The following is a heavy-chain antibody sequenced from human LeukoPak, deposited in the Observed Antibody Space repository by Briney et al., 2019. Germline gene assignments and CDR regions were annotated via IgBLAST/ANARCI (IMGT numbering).Heavy chain of an antibody. D-gene: IGHD3-16*01. Sequence: SQTLSPTGAISGDSVSSNSATWNWIRQSPSRGLEWLGRTYYRSKYYYDYAVSVKSRITINPETSKNQFSLQLNSVTPEDTAVYYCARDPGLGYYYYHGMDVWGQGTTVTVSS. J-gene: IGHJ6*02. V-gene: IGHV6-1*01. CDR2: TYYRSKYYY. CDR1: GDSVSSNSAT. CDR3: ARDPGLGYYYYHGMDV.